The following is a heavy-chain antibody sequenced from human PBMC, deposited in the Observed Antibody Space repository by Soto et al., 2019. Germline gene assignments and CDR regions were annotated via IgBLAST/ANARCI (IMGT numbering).Heavy chain of an antibody. D-gene: IGHD3-3*01. CDR1: GGTFSGYT. J-gene: IGHJ6*03. CDR2: IIPILGIA. Sequence: SVKVSCKASGGTFSGYTISWVRQAPGQGLEWMGRIIPILGIANYAQKFQGRVTITADKSTSTAYMELSSLRSEDTAVYYCALLHYDFWSGYYSYYYYMDVWGKGTTVTVSS. V-gene: IGHV1-69*02. CDR3: ALLHYDFWSGYYSYYYYMDV.